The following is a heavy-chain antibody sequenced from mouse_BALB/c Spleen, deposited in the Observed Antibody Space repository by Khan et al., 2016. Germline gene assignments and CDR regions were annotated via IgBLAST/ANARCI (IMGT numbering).Heavy chain of an antibody. CDR3: AEGGGAPWGY. CDR1: GYTFTNYG. V-gene: IGHV9-3*02. Sequence: QIQLAQPGPELKKPGETVKISCKASGYTFTNYGMNRVKQAPGKGLKRMGWTNPHTGDPTYAEEFKGRFAFSLETSASTAYLQINNLKTEDTATCGGAEGGGAPWGYWGQGATLTVSS. D-gene: IGHD1-1*02. J-gene: IGHJ2*01. CDR2: TNPHTGDP.